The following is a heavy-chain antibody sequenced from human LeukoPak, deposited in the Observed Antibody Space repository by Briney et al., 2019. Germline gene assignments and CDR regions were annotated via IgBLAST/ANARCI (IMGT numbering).Heavy chain of an antibody. Sequence: ASVEVSCKASGYTFTGYYMHWVRQAPGQGLEWMGWINPNSGGTNYAQKFQGRVTMTRDTSISTAYMELSRLRSDDTAVYYCVRRVVVVPAAIPRDAFDIWGQGTMVTVSS. J-gene: IGHJ3*02. V-gene: IGHV1-2*02. D-gene: IGHD2-2*02. CDR1: GYTFTGYY. CDR3: VRRVVVVPAAIPRDAFDI. CDR2: INPNSGGT.